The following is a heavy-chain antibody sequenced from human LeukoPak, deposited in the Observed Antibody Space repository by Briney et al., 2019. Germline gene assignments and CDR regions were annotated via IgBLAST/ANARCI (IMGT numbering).Heavy chain of an antibody. Sequence: GGSLRLSCAASGFTFSRYWMNWVRQAPGKGLEWVSAISGSGGSTYYADSVKGRFTISRDNSKNTLYLQMNSLRAEDTAVYYCAKNYGRMVDTAMARDYWGQGTLVTVSS. CDR3: AKNYGRMVDTAMARDY. D-gene: IGHD5-18*01. V-gene: IGHV3-23*01. CDR1: GFTFSRYW. CDR2: ISGSGGST. J-gene: IGHJ4*02.